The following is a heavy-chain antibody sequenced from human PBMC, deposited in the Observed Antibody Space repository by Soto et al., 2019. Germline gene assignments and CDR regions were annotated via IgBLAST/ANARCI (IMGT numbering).Heavy chain of an antibody. V-gene: IGHV3-30-3*01. CDR2: ISYDGSNK. CDR1: GFTFSSYA. Sequence: SLRLSCAASGFTFSSYAMHWVRQAPGKGLEWVAVISYDGSNKYYADSVKGRFTISRDNSKNTLYLQMNSLRAEDTAVYYCARDSSGGSSTFDYWGQGTLVTVS. CDR3: ARDSSGGSSTFDY. D-gene: IGHD2-15*01. J-gene: IGHJ4*02.